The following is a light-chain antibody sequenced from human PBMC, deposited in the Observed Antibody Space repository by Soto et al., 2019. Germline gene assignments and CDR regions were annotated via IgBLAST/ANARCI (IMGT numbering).Light chain of an antibody. CDR3: HQNYNVPPWT. CDR1: QSISNY. V-gene: IGKV1-39*01. J-gene: IGKJ1*01. Sequence: DIQMTQSPSSLSASVGDRVTITCRASQSISNYLDWYQLKPGKAPKLLIYAASSLQSGVPSRFTGGGSGTDFTLTTSNLQAEDYATYYCHQNYNVPPWTFGQGTKVEIK. CDR2: AAS.